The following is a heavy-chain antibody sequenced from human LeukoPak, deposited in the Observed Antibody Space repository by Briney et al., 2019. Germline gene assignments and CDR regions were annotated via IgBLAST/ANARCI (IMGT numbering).Heavy chain of an antibody. CDR2: IKQDGSEK. V-gene: IGHV3-7*03. Sequence: AGGSLRLSCAASGFTFSSYWMSWVRQAPGKGLERVANIKQDGSEKYYVDSVKGRFTISRDNAKNSLYLQMNSLRAEDTAVYYCARDTTYYGSGSYYSDAFDIWGQGTMVTVSS. CDR3: ARDTTYYGSGSYYSDAFDI. CDR1: GFTFSSYW. D-gene: IGHD3-10*01. J-gene: IGHJ3*02.